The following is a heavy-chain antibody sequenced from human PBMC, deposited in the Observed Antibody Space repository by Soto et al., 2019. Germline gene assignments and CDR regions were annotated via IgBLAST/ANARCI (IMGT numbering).Heavy chain of an antibody. D-gene: IGHD6-19*01. Sequence: VQLVESGGGVVQPGRSLRLSCAASGFTFSDYAMHWVRQAPGKGLEWVAVVSHDGRNTHYADSVKGRFTISRHSSKKTVSLERTRLRAEDTAVYYCAKGGRQWLVTSDFNYWGQGALVTVSS. CDR1: GFTFSDYA. J-gene: IGHJ4*02. CDR2: VSHDGRNT. CDR3: AKGGRQWLVTSDFNY. V-gene: IGHV3-30*18.